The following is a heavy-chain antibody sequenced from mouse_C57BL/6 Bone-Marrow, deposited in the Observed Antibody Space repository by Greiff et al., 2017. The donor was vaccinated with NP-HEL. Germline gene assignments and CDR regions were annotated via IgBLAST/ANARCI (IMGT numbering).Heavy chain of an antibody. CDR3: ARIYYDYDGFAY. CDR2: INPSSGYT. V-gene: IGHV1-7*01. D-gene: IGHD2-4*01. Sequence: VQRVESGAELAKPGASVKLSCKASGYTFTSYWMHWVNQRPGQGLEWIGYINPSSGYTKYNQKFKDKATLTADKSSSTAYMQLSSLTYEDSAVYYCARIYYDYDGFAYWGQGTLVTVSA. CDR1: GYTFTSYW. J-gene: IGHJ3*01.